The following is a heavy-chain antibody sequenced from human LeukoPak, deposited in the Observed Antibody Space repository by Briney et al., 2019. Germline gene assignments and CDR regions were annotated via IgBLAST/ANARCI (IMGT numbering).Heavy chain of an antibody. D-gene: IGHD3-10*01. CDR1: GGSISSYY. CDR2: IYYSGST. V-gene: IGHV4-59*08. CDR3: ARHMVRGVEYYGMDV. J-gene: IGHJ6*02. Sequence: SETLSLTCTVSGGSISSYYWSWIRQPPGKGLEWIGYIYYSGSTNYNPSLKSRVTISVDTSKNQFSLKLSSVTAADAAVYYCARHMVRGVEYYGMDVWGQGTTVTVSS.